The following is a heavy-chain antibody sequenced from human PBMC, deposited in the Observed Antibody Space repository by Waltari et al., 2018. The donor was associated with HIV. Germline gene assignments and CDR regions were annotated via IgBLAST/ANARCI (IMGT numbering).Heavy chain of an antibody. Sequence: EVQLVESGGGLVQPGGSLRLSCAASGFTFSNYWMSWVRQAPGKGLEWVAKIKKDGSEKKYVDSVKSRFTISRDNAKNSLYLQMNSLSAEDTAVYYCARVRYYYESSGYRWFDPWGQETLVTVSS. CDR3: ARVRYYYESSGYRWFDP. D-gene: IGHD3-22*01. CDR1: GFTFSNYW. CDR2: IKKDGSEK. V-gene: IGHV3-7*03. J-gene: IGHJ5*02.